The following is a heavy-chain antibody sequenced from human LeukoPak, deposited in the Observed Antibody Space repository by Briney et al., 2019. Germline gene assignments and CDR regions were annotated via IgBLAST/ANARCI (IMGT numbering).Heavy chain of an antibody. CDR1: GFAFSSYA. D-gene: IGHD3-10*01. CDR3: ARGAKRITMVRGALDY. Sequence: GGSLRLSCAASGFAFSSYAMSWVRQAPGKGLEWVSAISGSGGSTYYADSVKGRFTISRDNSKNTLYLQMNSLRAEDTAVYYCARGAKRITMVRGALDYWGQGTLVTVSS. J-gene: IGHJ4*02. V-gene: IGHV3-23*01. CDR2: ISGSGGST.